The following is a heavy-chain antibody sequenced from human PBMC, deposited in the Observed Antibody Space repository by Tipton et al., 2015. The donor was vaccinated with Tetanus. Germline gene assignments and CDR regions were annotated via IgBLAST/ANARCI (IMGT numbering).Heavy chain of an antibody. CDR3: ARGRRSTVRNVMFYFDL. V-gene: IGHV3-33*01. CDR2: IFDDGSNT. Sequence: SLRLSCAASGFSFASYGMHWVRQAPGKGLEWMATIFDDGSNTYYADSVKGRYTISRDNSRNILSLEMNSPRAEDTAIYYCARGRRSTVRNVMFYFDLWGQGSLVTVSS. D-gene: IGHD3-10*01. J-gene: IGHJ4*02. CDR1: GFSFASYG.